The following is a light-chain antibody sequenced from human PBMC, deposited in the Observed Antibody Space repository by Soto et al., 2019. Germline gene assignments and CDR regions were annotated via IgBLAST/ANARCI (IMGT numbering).Light chain of an antibody. V-gene: IGLV1-40*01. Sequence: QSVLTQPPSVSGAPGQTVTISCTGSSSNIGAGYGVHWYQQLPGTAPKLLIYGNSNRPSGVPDRFSGSKSGTSASLAITGLQAEDEADYYCQSYDNSLSGRVFGGGTKLTVL. CDR2: GNS. CDR1: SSNIGAGYG. CDR3: QSYDNSLSGRV. J-gene: IGLJ2*01.